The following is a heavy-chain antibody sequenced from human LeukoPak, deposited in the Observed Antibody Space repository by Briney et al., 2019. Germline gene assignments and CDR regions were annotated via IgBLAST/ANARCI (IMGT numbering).Heavy chain of an antibody. CDR2: INHSGST. J-gene: IGHJ6*04. V-gene: IGHV4-34*01. Sequence: SETLSLTCAVYGGSFSGYYWSWIRQPPGKGLEWIGEINHSGSTNYNPSPKSRVTISVDTSKNQFSLKLSSVAAADTAVYYCARGKGVVVPAAIRYYYYGMDVWGKGTTVTVSS. CDR1: GGSFSGYY. CDR3: ARGKGVVVPAAIRYYYYGMDV. D-gene: IGHD2-2*02.